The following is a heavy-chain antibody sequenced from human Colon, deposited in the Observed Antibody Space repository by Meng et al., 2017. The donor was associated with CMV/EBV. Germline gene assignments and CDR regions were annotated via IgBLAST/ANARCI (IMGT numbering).Heavy chain of an antibody. CDR1: GYSFTSYW. D-gene: IGHD6-13*01. CDR3: ASERVGAAAIPLDY. Sequence: GGSLRLSCKGSGYSFTSYWIGWVRQMPGKGLEWMGIIYPGDSDTRYSPSFQGQVTISADKSISTAYLQWSSLRFEDTAVYYCASERVGAAAIPLDYWGQGTPVTVSS. V-gene: IGHV5-51*01. CDR2: IYPGDSDT. J-gene: IGHJ4*02.